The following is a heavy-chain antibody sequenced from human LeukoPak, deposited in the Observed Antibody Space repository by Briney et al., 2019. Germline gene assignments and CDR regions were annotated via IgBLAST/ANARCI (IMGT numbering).Heavy chain of an antibody. D-gene: IGHD3-10*01. Sequence: PSETLSLTCAVYGGSFSGYYWSWIRQPPGKGLEWIGEINHSGSTNYNPSLKSRVTISVDTSKNQFSLKLSSVTAADTAVYYCARRPAGSGRRHYYYYYMDVWGKGTTVTISS. J-gene: IGHJ6*03. CDR1: GGSFSGYY. CDR3: ARRPAGSGRRHYYYYYMDV. V-gene: IGHV4-34*01. CDR2: INHSGST.